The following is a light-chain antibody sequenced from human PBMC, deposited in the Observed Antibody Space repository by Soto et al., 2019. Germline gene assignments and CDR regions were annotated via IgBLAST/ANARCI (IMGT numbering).Light chain of an antibody. V-gene: IGLV2-14*01. Sequence: QSVLTQPASVSGSPGQSITISCTGTSSGIRDYNYVSWYQQLPGNAPKLIMYEVSNRPSGISNRFSGSKSGNTASLTISGLQAEAEADYYCSSKSPDFFGTGTKLTVL. CDR3: SSKSPDF. CDR2: EVS. J-gene: IGLJ1*01. CDR1: SSGIRDYNY.